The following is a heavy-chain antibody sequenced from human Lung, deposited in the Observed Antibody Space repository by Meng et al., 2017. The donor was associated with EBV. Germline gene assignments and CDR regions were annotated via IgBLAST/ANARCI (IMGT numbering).Heavy chain of an antibody. CDR3: ASSSGWYDEYYFDY. Sequence: QVQLQQWGAGLLKPSETLSLTCAVYGGSFSGYYWSWIRQPPGKGLEWIGYIYYSGSTNYNPSLKSRVTISVDTSKNQFSLKLSSVTAADTAVYYCASSSGWYDEYYFDYWGQGTLVTVSS. V-gene: IGHV4-34*11. D-gene: IGHD6-19*01. J-gene: IGHJ4*02. CDR1: GGSFSGYY. CDR2: IYYSGST.